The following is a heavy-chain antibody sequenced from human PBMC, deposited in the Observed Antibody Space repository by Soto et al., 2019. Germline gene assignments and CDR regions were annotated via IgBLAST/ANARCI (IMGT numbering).Heavy chain of an antibody. D-gene: IGHD2-15*01. J-gene: IGHJ3*02. CDR3: TRDPNPYCSGGSCYSPDDFDI. CDR1: GFTFGDYA. Sequence: GGSLRLSCTASGFTFGDYAMSWFRQAPGKGLEWVGFIRSKAYGGTTEYAASVKGRFTISRDDSKSIAYLQMNSLKTEDTAVYYCTRDPNPYCSGGSCYSPDDFDIWGQGTMVKVSS. CDR2: IRSKAYGGTT. V-gene: IGHV3-49*03.